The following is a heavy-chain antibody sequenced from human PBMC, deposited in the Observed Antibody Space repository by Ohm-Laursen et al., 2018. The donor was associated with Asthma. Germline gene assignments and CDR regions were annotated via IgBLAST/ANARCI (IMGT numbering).Heavy chain of an antibody. J-gene: IGHJ4*02. Sequence: SETLSLTCAVSGGSVSGYDWSWVRQAPGRELEWIAYIQSGGGANYNPSLQSRVTLSLDTSKNQVSLRPSSVTAADTALYFCARLDWVRSMFDSWGPGIQVLVSS. CDR3: ARLDWVRSMFDS. CDR2: IQSGGGA. V-gene: IGHV4-59*02. D-gene: IGHD3-9*01. CDR1: GGSVSGYD.